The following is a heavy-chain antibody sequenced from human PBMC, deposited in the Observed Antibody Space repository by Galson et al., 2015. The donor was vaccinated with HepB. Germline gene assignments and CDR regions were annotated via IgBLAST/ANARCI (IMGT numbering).Heavy chain of an antibody. CDR3: AKDFAGGDSSGYYYVGDY. Sequence: SLRLSCAASGFTFDDYAMHWVRQAPGKGLEWVSGISWNSGSIGYADSVKGRFTVSRDNAKNSLYLQMNSLRAEDTALYYCAKDFAGGDSSGYYYVGDYWGQGTLVTVSS. V-gene: IGHV3-9*01. CDR2: ISWNSGSI. D-gene: IGHD3-22*01. CDR1: GFTFDDYA. J-gene: IGHJ4*02.